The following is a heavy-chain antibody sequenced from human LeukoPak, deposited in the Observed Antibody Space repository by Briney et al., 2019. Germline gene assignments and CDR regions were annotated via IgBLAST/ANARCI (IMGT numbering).Heavy chain of an antibody. V-gene: IGHV4-59*01. CDR3: ARLLAGCPCGRCRAHFDY. Sequence: SETLSRTCSVSGDSINSNYWSCMRQPPGKGLVWSGYIYYGGSTTYNPCLKGRVSMSVDTCNNQFSLDLSSVTAADTAVYHCARLLAGCPCGRCRAHFDYWGQGTLVTVSS. D-gene: IGHD2-15*01. J-gene: IGHJ4*02. CDR2: IYYGGST. CDR1: GDSINSNY.